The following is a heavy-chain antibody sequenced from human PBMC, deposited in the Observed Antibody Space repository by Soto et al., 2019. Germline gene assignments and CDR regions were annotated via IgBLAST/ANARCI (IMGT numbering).Heavy chain of an antibody. CDR1: GGTFSSYA. D-gene: IGHD1-20*01. CDR3: ARGYNWNAQFDY. J-gene: IGHJ4*02. Sequence: GASVKVSFKASGGTFSSYAISWVRQAPGQGLEWMGGIIPIFGTANYAQKFQGRVTITADESTSTAYMELSSLRSEDTAVYYCARGYNWNAQFDYWGQGTLVTVSS. CDR2: IIPIFGTA. V-gene: IGHV1-69*13.